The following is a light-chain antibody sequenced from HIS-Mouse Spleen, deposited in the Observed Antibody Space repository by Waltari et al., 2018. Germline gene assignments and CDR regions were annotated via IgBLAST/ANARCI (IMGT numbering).Light chain of an antibody. CDR1: ALPKQY. J-gene: IGLJ3*02. CDR3: QSADSSGTYTV. Sequence: SYELTQPPSVSVSPGQTARITCSGDALPKQYAYWYQQKPGQAPVLVIYKDSERPSGIREGFSGSSSGTTVTLTISGVQAEDEADYYCQSADSSGTYTVFGGGTKLTVL. CDR2: KDS. V-gene: IGLV3-25*03.